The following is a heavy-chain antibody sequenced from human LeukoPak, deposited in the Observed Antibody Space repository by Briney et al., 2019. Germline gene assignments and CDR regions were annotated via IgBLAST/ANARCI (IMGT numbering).Heavy chain of an antibody. CDR3: ARSKAQADYYDSSGYYYSPRYYYYGMDV. CDR1: GGTFSSYA. V-gene: IGHV1-69*01. D-gene: IGHD3-22*01. J-gene: IGHJ6*02. CDR2: IIPVFGTA. Sequence: SVKVSCKASGGTFSSYAISWVRQAPGQGLEWMGGIIPVFGTANYAQKFQGRVTITADESTSTAYMELSSLRSEDTAVYYCARSKAQADYYDSSGYYYSPRYYYYGMDVWGQGTTVTVSS.